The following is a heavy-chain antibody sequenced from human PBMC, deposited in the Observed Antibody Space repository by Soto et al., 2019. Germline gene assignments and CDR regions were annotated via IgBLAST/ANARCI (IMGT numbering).Heavy chain of an antibody. D-gene: IGHD2-2*01. V-gene: IGHV3-30-3*01. Sequence: QVQLVESGGGVVQPGRSLRLSCAASGFTFSSYAMHWVRQAPGKGLEWVAVISYDGSNKYYADSVKGRFTISRDNSKNTLYLQMNSLRAEDTAVYYCARDYHCISTSCYAPGEYWGQGTLVTVSS. CDR1: GFTFSSYA. CDR3: ARDYHCISTSCYAPGEY. J-gene: IGHJ4*02. CDR2: ISYDGSNK.